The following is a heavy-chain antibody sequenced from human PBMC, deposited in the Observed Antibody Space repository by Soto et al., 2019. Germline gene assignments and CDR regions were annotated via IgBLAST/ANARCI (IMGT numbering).Heavy chain of an antibody. CDR1: GGTFSSYA. CDR3: ARAAAAGLGGYYYYGMDV. D-gene: IGHD6-13*01. CDR2: IIPIFGTA. Sequence: SVKVSCKASGGTFSSYAISWVRQAPGQGLEWMGGIIPIFGTANYTQKFQGRVTITADESTSTAYMELSSLRSEDTAVYYCARAAAAGLGGYYYYGMDVWGQGTTVTVSS. V-gene: IGHV1-69*13. J-gene: IGHJ6*02.